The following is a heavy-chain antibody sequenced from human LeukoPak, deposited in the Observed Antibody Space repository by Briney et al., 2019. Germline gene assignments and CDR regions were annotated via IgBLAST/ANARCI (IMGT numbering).Heavy chain of an antibody. CDR2: IYYSVRT. J-gene: IGHJ6*02. Sequence: PPETLSLTCTVSGGSTSSSSYYWGWIRQPPGKGLEWIGSIYYSVRTYYNPSLKSRVTISVDTSKNQFSLKLSSVTAADTAVYYCARMHGWNYDYYYYGMDVWGQGTTVTVSS. V-gene: IGHV4-39*01. D-gene: IGHD3-16*01. CDR3: ARMHGWNYDYYYYGMDV. CDR1: GGSTSSSSYY.